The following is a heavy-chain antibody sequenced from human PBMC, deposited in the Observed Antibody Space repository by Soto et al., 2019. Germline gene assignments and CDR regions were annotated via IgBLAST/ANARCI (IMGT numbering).Heavy chain of an antibody. V-gene: IGHV4-31*03. D-gene: IGHD2-8*02. J-gene: IGHJ4*02. CDR1: GGSTSSGGFY. CDR3: ARDKITGLFDY. Sequence: TSETLSLTCTVSGGSTSSGGFYWSWIRQHPGKDLEWIGYIYYSGTTHYNPSLKSRVTISVDTSKNQFSLKLTSVTAADTAVYYCARDKITGLFDYWGQGTLVTVSS. CDR2: IYYSGTT.